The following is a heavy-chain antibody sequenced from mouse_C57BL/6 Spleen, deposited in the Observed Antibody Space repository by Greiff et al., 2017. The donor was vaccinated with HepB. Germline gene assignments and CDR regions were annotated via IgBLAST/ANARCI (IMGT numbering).Heavy chain of an antibody. CDR2: ISDGGSYT. Sequence: EVKVVESGGGLVKPGGSLKLSCAASGFTFSSYAMAWVRQTPEKRLEWVATISDGGSYTYYPDNVKGRFTISRDNAKNNLYLQMSHLKSEDTAMYYCARDDYRYFDVWGTGTTVTVSS. CDR3: ARDDYRYFDV. V-gene: IGHV5-4*01. D-gene: IGHD2-13*01. J-gene: IGHJ1*03. CDR1: GFTFSSYA.